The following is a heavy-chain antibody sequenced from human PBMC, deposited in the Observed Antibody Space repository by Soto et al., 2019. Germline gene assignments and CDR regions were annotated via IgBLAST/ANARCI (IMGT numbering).Heavy chain of an antibody. Sequence: EVQLVESGGGLVKPGGSLRLSCAASGFTFSSYTMNWVRQAPGKGLEWVSSISSSNTYIYYADSVKGRFTISRDNAKNSLYLQMNSLRADDTALYYCPSGSCSDSNCYYNYWGQGTLLTVSS. CDR3: PSGSCSDSNCYYNY. CDR2: ISSSNTYI. D-gene: IGHD2-15*01. J-gene: IGHJ4*02. CDR1: GFTFSSYT. V-gene: IGHV3-21*01.